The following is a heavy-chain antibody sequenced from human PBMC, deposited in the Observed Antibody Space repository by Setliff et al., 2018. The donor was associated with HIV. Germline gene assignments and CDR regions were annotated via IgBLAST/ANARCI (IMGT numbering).Heavy chain of an antibody. Sequence: ASVKVSCKASGYTFTGYYMHWVRQAPGQGLEWMGWINPNSGGTNYAQKFQGWVTMTRDTSTSTVYMELSSLRSEDTAVYYCARGANYYDSSGYIGGDYWGQGTLVTVSS. CDR2: INPNSGGT. D-gene: IGHD3-22*01. J-gene: IGHJ4*02. CDR1: GYTFTGYY. CDR3: ARGANYYDSSGYIGGDY. V-gene: IGHV1-2*04.